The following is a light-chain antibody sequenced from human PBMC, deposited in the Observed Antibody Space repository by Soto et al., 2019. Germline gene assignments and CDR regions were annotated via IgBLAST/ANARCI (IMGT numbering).Light chain of an antibody. Sequence: EIVLTQSPGTLSLCPGERATLSCRASQSVSSSYLAWYQQKPGQAPRLLIYGASSRATGIPDRFSGSGSGTDFTLTISRLEPEDVAVYYCQQCGSSPLFTFGPGTKVDVK. J-gene: IGKJ3*01. CDR2: GAS. CDR3: QQCGSSPLFT. CDR1: QSVSSSY. V-gene: IGKV3-20*01.